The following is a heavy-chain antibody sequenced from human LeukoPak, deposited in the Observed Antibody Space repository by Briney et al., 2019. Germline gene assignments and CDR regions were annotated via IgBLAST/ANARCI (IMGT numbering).Heavy chain of an antibody. Sequence: PSETLSLTCTVSGGSISSYYWSWIRQPPGKGLEWIGYIYYSGSTNYNPSLKSRVTISVDRSKNQFSLKLSSVTAADTAVYYCARVVGGYYFDYWGQGTLVTVSS. CDR3: ARVVGGYYFDY. D-gene: IGHD1-26*01. J-gene: IGHJ4*02. CDR2: IYYSGST. CDR1: GGSISSYY. V-gene: IGHV4-59*12.